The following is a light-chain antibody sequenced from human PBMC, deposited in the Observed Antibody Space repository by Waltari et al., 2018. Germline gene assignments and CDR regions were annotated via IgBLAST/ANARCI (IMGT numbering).Light chain of an antibody. Sequence: QLVLTQSPSASASLGSSVKLTCTLSSWHSNNILPSLQQQPETGPRYLRKVNSDGSHSKGDEIPDRFSGSSSGAERYLTISSLQSEDEADYYCQSGGHGTWVFGGGTKLTVL. CDR1: SWHSNNI. CDR3: QSGGHGTWV. CDR2: VNSDGSH. J-gene: IGLJ3*02. V-gene: IGLV4-69*01.